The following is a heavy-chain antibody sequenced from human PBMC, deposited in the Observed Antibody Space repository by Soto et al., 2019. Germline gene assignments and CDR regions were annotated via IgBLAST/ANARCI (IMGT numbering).Heavy chain of an antibody. Sequence: ASVKVSCKASGYTFTSYAMHWVRQSPGQRLEWMGWINAGNGNTKYSQKFQGRVTMTRDTSASTAYMEVSSLGYEDTAVYYCARRSRDGDGTFDHWGQGTLVTVSS. D-gene: IGHD1-26*01. CDR1: GYTFTSYA. J-gene: IGHJ4*02. V-gene: IGHV1-3*01. CDR3: ARRSRDGDGTFDH. CDR2: INAGNGNT.